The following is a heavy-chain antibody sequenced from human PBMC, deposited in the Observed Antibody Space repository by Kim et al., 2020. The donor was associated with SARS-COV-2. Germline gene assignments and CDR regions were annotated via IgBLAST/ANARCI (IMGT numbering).Heavy chain of an antibody. V-gene: IGHV4-34*01. Sequence: SETLSLTCAVYGGSFSGYYWSWIRQPPGKGLEWIGEINHSGSTNYNPSLKSRVTISVDTSKNQFSLKLSSVTAADTAVYYCASLRGYLGYYYGSGCYPNFDYWGERTLVTVSS. D-gene: IGHD3-10*01. CDR1: GGSFSGYY. CDR2: INHSGST. J-gene: IGHJ4*02. CDR3: ASLRGYLGYYYGSGCYPNFDY.